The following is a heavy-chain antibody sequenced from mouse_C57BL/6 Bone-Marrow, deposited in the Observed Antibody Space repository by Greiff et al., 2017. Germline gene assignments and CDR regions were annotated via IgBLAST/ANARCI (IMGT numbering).Heavy chain of an antibody. CDR2: IYPGDGDT. CDR1: GYAFSSYW. J-gene: IGHJ1*03. Sequence: QVQLQQSGAELVKPGASVKISCKASGYAFSSYWMNWVKQRPGKGLEWIGQIYPGDGDTNYNGKFKGKATLTADKSSSTAYMQLSSLTSEDSAVYFCARSYYYGSRWYFDVWGTGTTVTVSS. D-gene: IGHD1-1*01. CDR3: ARSYYYGSRWYFDV. V-gene: IGHV1-80*01.